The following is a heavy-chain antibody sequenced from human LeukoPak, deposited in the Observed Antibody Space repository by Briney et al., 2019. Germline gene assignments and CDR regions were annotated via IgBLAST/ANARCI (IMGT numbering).Heavy chain of an antibody. Sequence: GGSLRLSCAASGFTFSSYAMSWVRQAPGRGLEWVSGISDSGGTTYYADSAKGRFTIYRDNSRNTLYLLMNSLRAEDTAVYYCANFERTVAGPYNWFDPWGQGTLVTVSS. CDR1: GFTFSSYA. CDR3: ANFERTVAGPYNWFDP. J-gene: IGHJ5*02. D-gene: IGHD6-19*01. CDR2: ISDSGGTT. V-gene: IGHV3-23*01.